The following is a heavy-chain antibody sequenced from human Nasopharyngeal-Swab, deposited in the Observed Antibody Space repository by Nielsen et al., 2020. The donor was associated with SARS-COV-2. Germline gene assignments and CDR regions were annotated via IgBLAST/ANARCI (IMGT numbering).Heavy chain of an antibody. D-gene: IGHD2-2*01. CDR3: AGHGGFCSSSNCYGGWFDP. Sequence: GESLKISCQGSGYTFSSYWIAWVRQMPGKGLEWMGMIYPSDSDTRYSPYFQGQVTMSVDKSINTAYLHWSSLKASNTAMYYCAGHGGFCSSSNCYGGWFDPWGQGTQVIVSS. V-gene: IGHV5-51*01. CDR2: IYPSDSDT. J-gene: IGHJ5*02. CDR1: GYTFSSYW.